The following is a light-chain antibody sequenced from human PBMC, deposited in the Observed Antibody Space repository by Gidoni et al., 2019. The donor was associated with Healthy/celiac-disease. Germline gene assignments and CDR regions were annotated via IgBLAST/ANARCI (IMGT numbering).Light chain of an antibody. Sequence: DIHMTQSPSSLSASVGDRVTITCRASQSISSYLNWYQQKPGKAPKLLIYAASSLQSGVPSRFSGSGSGTEFTLTISSLQPEDFATYYCQQSYSTPFTFXPXTKVDIK. CDR2: AAS. CDR3: QQSYSTPFT. V-gene: IGKV1-39*01. CDR1: QSISSY. J-gene: IGKJ3*01.